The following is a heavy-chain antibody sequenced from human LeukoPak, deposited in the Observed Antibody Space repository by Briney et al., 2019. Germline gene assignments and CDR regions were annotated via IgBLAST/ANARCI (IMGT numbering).Heavy chain of an antibody. D-gene: IGHD6-19*01. CDR3: ARDYSSGWYPFDY. J-gene: IGHJ4*02. CDR1: GFTFSSYS. Sequence: PGGSLRLSCAASGFTFSSYSMNWVRQAPGKGLEWVSYISSSGSTIYYADSVKGRFTISRDNAKNSLYLQMNGLRAEDTAVYYCARDYSSGWYPFDYWGQGTLVTVSS. CDR2: ISSSGSTI. V-gene: IGHV3-48*04.